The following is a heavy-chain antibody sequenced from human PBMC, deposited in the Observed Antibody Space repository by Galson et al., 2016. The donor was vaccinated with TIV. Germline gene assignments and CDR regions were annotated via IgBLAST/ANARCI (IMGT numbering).Heavy chain of an antibody. J-gene: IGHJ3*01. V-gene: IGHV3-53*01. D-gene: IGHD2-15*01. CDR2: IYSGGTP. CDR1: GFAVSSNQ. Sequence: SLRLSCAASGFAVSSNQMNWVRQAPGKGLEWVSTIYSGGTPEYADSVKGRFIIPRDTLKNTVSLQMNTLRTEDTAVYFCARVQESLAAVEAFDVWGQGTLVTVSS. CDR3: ARVQESLAAVEAFDV.